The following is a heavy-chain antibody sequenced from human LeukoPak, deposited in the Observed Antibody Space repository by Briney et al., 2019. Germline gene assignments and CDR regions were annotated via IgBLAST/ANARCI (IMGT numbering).Heavy chain of an antibody. J-gene: IGHJ4*02. V-gene: IGHV1-2*02. CDR1: GYTFTGYY. Sequence: ASVKVSCKASGYTFTGYYIHWVRQAPGQGLEWMGWINPKSGGANYAQKFQGRVTMTRDTSISTAYMELSRLRSVDTAVYYCARGSLTMIVVAYGGFDYWGQGTLVTVSS. CDR3: ARGSLTMIVVAYGGFDY. D-gene: IGHD3-22*01. CDR2: INPKSGGA.